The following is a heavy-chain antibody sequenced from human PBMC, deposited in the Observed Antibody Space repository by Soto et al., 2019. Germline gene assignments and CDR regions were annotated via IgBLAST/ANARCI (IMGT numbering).Heavy chain of an antibody. Sequence: PSETLSLTCTVSGGSISSGDYYWSWIRQPPGKGLEWIGYIYYSGSTYYNPSLKSRVTTSVDTSKNQFSLKLSSVTAADTAVYYCARGEMATIFDYWGQGTLVTVSS. CDR2: IYYSGST. V-gene: IGHV4-30-4*01. CDR3: ARGEMATIFDY. CDR1: GGSISSGDYY. D-gene: IGHD5-12*01. J-gene: IGHJ4*02.